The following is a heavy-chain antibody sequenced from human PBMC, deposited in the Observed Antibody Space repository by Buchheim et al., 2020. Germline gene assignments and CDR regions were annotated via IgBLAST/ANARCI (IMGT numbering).Heavy chain of an antibody. CDR3: AARSDY. CDR2: ISGSGGST. Sequence: EVQLLESGGGLVQPGGSLRLSCAASGFTFSNYAMRWVRQAPGKGLEWVSEISGSGGSTYYADSVKGRFTISRDNSQNTAHLQMSSLRAEDTAIYYCAARSDYWGQGTL. J-gene: IGHJ4*02. CDR1: GFTFSNYA. V-gene: IGHV3-23*01.